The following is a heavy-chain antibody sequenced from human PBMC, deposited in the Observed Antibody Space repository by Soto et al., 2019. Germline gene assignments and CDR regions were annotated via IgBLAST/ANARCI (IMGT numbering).Heavy chain of an antibody. V-gene: IGHV3-15*07. CDR1: GFSFSNAL. Sequence: EVQLVESGGGLVKPGGSLRLSCAGSGFSFSNALMNWVRQAPGKGLEWVGRIKRKIDGEATDYAAPVKGRFTVSRDDSKSALYLHMNSLKGDDTAVYYCTTGSVEGVWGQGTTVTVSS. CDR2: IKRKIDGEAT. J-gene: IGHJ6*02. CDR3: TTGSVEGV. D-gene: IGHD2-15*01.